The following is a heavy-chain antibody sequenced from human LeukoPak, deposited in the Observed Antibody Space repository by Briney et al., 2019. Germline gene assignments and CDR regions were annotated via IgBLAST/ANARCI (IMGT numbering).Heavy chain of an antibody. CDR3: ARARSLYSSGWYAQYYFDY. CDR2: IYHSGST. J-gene: IGHJ4*02. Sequence: PSETLSLTCAVSGGSISSSNWWSWVRQPPGKGLEWIGEIYHSGSTNYNPSLKSRVTISVDTSKNQFSLKLSSVTAADTAVYYCARARSLYSSGWYAQYYFDYWGQGTLVTVSS. V-gene: IGHV4-4*02. D-gene: IGHD6-19*01. CDR1: GGSISSSNW.